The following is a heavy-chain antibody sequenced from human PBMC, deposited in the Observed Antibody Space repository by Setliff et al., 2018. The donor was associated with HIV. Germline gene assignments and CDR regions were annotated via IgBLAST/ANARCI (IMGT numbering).Heavy chain of an antibody. CDR3: AKGGLDSVFQSFDY. V-gene: IGHV3-23*01. J-gene: IGHJ4*02. CDR1: GFTLSTYA. D-gene: IGHD2-21*01. Sequence: LRLSCEASGFTLSTYAMTWVRQAPGKGLEWVSVIGSDNGGIQYADSVKGRFTISRDNSKNTLYLQMNSLRADDTAVYYCAKGGLDSVFQSFDYWGQGTLVTVSS. CDR2: IGSDNGGI.